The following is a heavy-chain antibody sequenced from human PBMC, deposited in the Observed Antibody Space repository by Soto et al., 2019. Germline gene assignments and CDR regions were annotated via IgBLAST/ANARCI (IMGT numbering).Heavy chain of an antibody. CDR2: IDKSGGDT. D-gene: IGHD2-2*01. CDR1: GFTFTNYL. CDR3: AKDTYSRSWYF. Sequence: EVQLLESGGDLVQPGGSLRLSCAASGFTFTNYLMTWVRQAPGKGLEWVSCIDKSGGDTYYADSVKGRFTISRDNSKNTLHLQMNGLRAEDTALYYCAKDTYSRSWYFWGQGTLVTVSS. V-gene: IGHV3-23*05. J-gene: IGHJ4*02.